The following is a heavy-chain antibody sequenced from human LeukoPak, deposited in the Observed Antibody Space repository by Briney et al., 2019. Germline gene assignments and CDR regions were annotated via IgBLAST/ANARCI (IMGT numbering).Heavy chain of an antibody. CDR3: ARGLQSNGYPFDY. J-gene: IGHJ4*02. CDR1: GGSFSDYY. D-gene: IGHD3-22*01. CDR2: ISHSGAT. Sequence: SETLSLTCAVYGGSFSDYYWSWIRQPPGKGLEWIGEISHSGATNYNPSLKSRITMSMDASKNQFSLKLNSVTAADTAVYYCARGLQSNGYPFDYWGQGSLVTVSS. V-gene: IGHV4-34*01.